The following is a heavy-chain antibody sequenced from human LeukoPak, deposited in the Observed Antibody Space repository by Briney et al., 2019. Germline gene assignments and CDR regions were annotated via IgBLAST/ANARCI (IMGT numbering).Heavy chain of an antibody. CDR3: ARVGAYDAFDI. V-gene: IGHV4-30-4*01. Sequence: PSQTLSLTCTVSGGSISSGDYYWSWIRQPPGKGLEWIGYIYYSGSTNYNPSLKSRVTMSVDTSKNQFSLKLSSVTAADTAVYYCARVGAYDAFDIWGQGTMVTVSS. J-gene: IGHJ3*02. CDR2: IYYSGST. CDR1: GGSISSGDYY.